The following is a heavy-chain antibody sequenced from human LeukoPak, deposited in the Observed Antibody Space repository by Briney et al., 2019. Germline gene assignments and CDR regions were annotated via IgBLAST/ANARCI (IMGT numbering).Heavy chain of an antibody. J-gene: IGHJ4*02. CDR1: GYTFTSYG. CDR2: ISAYNGNT. V-gene: IGHV1-18*01. Sequence: ASVKVSCKASGYTFTSYGISWVRQAPGQGLEWMGWISAYNGNTNYAQKLQGRVTMTTDTSTSTAYMELRSLRSDDTAVYYCARDRLAAAGTDYFDYWGQGTLVTVSS. D-gene: IGHD6-13*01. CDR3: ARDRLAAAGTDYFDY.